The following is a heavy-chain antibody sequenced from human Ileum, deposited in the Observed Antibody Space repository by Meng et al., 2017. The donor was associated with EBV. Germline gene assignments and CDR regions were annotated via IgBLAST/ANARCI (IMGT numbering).Heavy chain of an antibody. Sequence: QLQLQESGSGLGKPSQTHVLTCAVSCGSISSGGHSWSWIRQPPGKGLEWIGDIQHSGSTYYNPSLKSRVTISVDRSRNQFSLKLSSVTAADTAVYYCARAHPVVYFFDYWGQGTLVTVSS. CDR3: ARAHPVVYFFDY. D-gene: IGHD4-23*01. CDR2: IQHSGST. CDR1: CGSISSGGHS. J-gene: IGHJ4*02. V-gene: IGHV4-30-2*01.